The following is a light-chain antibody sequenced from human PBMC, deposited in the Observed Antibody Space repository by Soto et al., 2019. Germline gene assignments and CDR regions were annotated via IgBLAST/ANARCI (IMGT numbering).Light chain of an antibody. Sequence: EIVLTQSPATLSLSQGARASLXWRASQSVSSYLAWYQQRPGQAPRLLIFDASNRAPGIPARFSGSGSGTDFTLTISSLEPEDFAMYYCHQYGSSPATFGQGTKVDNK. CDR2: DAS. CDR1: QSVSSY. J-gene: IGKJ1*01. V-gene: IGKV3-11*01. CDR3: HQYGSSPAT.